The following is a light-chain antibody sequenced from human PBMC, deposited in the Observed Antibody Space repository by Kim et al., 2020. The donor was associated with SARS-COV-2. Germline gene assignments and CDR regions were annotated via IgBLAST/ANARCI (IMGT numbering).Light chain of an antibody. Sequence: QSALTQPASVSGSPGQSITISCTGTSSDVGSYNLVSWYQQHPGKAPKLVIYEVTKRPSGVSSRFSGSKYDNTASLTISGLQAEDEADYYCCSFAGGFTWVFGGGTQLTVL. CDR3: CSFAGGFTWV. CDR2: EVT. CDR1: SSDVGSYNL. V-gene: IGLV2-23*02. J-gene: IGLJ3*02.